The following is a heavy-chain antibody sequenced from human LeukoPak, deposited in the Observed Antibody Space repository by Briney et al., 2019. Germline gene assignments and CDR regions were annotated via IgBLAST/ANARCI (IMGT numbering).Heavy chain of an antibody. CDR2: ISYDGSNE. CDR1: GFTFSSYV. CDR3: ARNKGADGMDV. Sequence: GGSLRLSCAASGFTFSSYVMHWVRQAPGKGLEWVALISYDGSNEYYADSVKGRFTISRDNSKNTLYLQMNSLRAEDTAVYYCARNKGADGMDVWGQGTTVTVSS. J-gene: IGHJ6*02. V-gene: IGHV3-30*03. D-gene: IGHD1/OR15-1a*01.